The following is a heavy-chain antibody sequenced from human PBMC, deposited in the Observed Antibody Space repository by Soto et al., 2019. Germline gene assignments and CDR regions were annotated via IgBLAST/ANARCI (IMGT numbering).Heavy chain of an antibody. D-gene: IGHD3-10*01. Sequence: GGSLRLSCAASGFTFSSYWMHWVRQVPGKGLVWVSHIDSDGISTTYADSVKGRFTISRDNAKNTVYLQMNSLRAEDTAVYYCAAGSYGSGYGGYYYGMDVWGQGTTVTVSS. CDR2: IDSDGIST. CDR1: GFTFSSYW. CDR3: AAGSYGSGYGGYYYGMDV. J-gene: IGHJ6*02. V-gene: IGHV3-74*03.